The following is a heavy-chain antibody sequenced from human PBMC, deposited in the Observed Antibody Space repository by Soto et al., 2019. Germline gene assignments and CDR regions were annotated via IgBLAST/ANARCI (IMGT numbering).Heavy chain of an antibody. CDR3: ARDYSGSYDY. Sequence: EVQLLESGGGLVQPGGSLRLSCAASGFTFSNYPMNWVRQAPGKGLEWVSVVIRSGTDTYYADSVKGRFTISRDNSKNTLYLQMNSLRAEDTAIYYCARDYSGSYDYWGQGTLVTVSS. J-gene: IGHJ4*02. CDR1: GFTFSNYP. V-gene: IGHV3-23*01. CDR2: VIRSGTDT. D-gene: IGHD1-26*01.